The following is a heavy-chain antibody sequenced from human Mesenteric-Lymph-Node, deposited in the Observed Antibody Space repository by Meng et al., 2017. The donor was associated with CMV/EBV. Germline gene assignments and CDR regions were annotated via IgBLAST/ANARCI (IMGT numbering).Heavy chain of an antibody. CDR2: INPDGSST. D-gene: IGHD3-9*01. Sequence: GGSLRLSCAASGFAFSYHYMDWVRQAPGKGLVWVSRINPDGSSTSYADSVKGRFTISRDNAKNTLYLQMNSLRAEDTAVYYCVRLNTLTPFDYWGQGTLVTVSS. J-gene: IGHJ4*02. CDR3: VRLNTLTPFDY. V-gene: IGHV3-74*01. CDR1: GFAFSYHY.